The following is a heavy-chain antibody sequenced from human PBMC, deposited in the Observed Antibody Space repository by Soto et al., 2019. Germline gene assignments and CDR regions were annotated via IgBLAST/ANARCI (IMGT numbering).Heavy chain of an antibody. J-gene: IGHJ4*02. CDR3: ARAEGGRYFDRLLPFDY. Sequence: GASVKVSCKASGGTFSSYAISWVRQAPGQGLEWMGGIIPIFGTANYAQKFQGRVTITADESTSTAYMELSSLRSEDTAVYYCARAEGGRYFDRLLPFDYWGQGTLVTVSS. CDR1: GGTFSSYA. CDR2: IIPIFGTA. V-gene: IGHV1-69*13. D-gene: IGHD3-9*01.